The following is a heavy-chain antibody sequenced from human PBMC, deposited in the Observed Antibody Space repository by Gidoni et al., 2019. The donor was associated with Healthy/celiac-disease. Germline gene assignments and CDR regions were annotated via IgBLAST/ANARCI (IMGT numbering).Heavy chain of an antibody. CDR3: ARGGPWGHCGGDCYIDYYFDY. V-gene: IGHV3-64*01. D-gene: IGHD2-21*02. CDR2: ISINGGST. CDR1: GFTFSSYA. Sequence: EVQLVESGGGLVQPGGSLRLSCAASGFTFSSYAMHWVRQAPGKGLEYVSAISINGGSTYYANSVKGRFTISRDNSKNTLYLQMGSLRAEDMAVYYCARGGPWGHCGGDCYIDYYFDYWGQGTLVTVSS. J-gene: IGHJ4*02.